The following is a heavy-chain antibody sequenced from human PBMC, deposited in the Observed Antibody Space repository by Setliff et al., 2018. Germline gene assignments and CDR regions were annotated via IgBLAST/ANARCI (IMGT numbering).Heavy chain of an antibody. V-gene: IGHV5-51*01. J-gene: IGHJ6*02. CDR3: ARRQGANWGSDYYYGMDV. CDR2: IYPSDSDT. Sequence: GESLKISCKGSGYSFTRYWIGWVRQMPGKGLGWMGIIYPSDSDTRYSPSFQGQVTISADKSISTAYLQWSSLKASDTAMYYCARRQGANWGSDYYYGMDVWGQGTTVTVSS. CDR1: GYSFTRYW. D-gene: IGHD7-27*01.